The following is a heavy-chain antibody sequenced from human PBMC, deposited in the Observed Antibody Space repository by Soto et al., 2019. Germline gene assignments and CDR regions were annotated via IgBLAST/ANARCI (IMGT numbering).Heavy chain of an antibody. CDR2: IYYSGST. CDR1: GGSISSYY. CDR3: AREGRVATFDY. J-gene: IGHJ4*02. D-gene: IGHD5-12*01. Sequence: SETLSLTCPVSGGSISSYYLSWIRQPPGKGLEWIGYIYYSGSTNYNPSLKGRVTISVDTSKNQFSLKLSSVTAADTAVYYCAREGRVATFDYWGQGSLVTVSS. V-gene: IGHV4-59*01.